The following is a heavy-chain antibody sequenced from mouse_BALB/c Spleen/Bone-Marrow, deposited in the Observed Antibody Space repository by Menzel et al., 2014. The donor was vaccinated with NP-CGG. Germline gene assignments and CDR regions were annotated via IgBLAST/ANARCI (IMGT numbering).Heavy chain of an antibody. Sequence: QVQLQHPGPSLVQPSQSLSITCTVSGFSLXSYGVHWVRQSPGKGLEWLGVVWRGGSTDYNAAFMSRLSITKDNSKSQVFFKMNSLQADDTAIYYCAKNNKYGNYGGLDAMDYWGQGTSVTVSS. CDR1: GFSLXSYG. CDR3: AKNNKYGNYGGLDAMDY. V-gene: IGHV2-5-1*01. CDR2: VWRGGST. D-gene: IGHD2-10*02. J-gene: IGHJ4*01.